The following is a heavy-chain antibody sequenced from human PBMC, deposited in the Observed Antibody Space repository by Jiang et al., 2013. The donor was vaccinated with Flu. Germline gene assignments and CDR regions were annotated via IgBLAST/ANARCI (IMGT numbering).Heavy chain of an antibody. CDR2: INPSSGGT. CDR3: MRDCGSRGADVFDI. V-gene: IGHV1-2*02. J-gene: IGHJ3*02. D-gene: IGHD3-16*01. Sequence: GAEVKKPGASVKVSCKASGYTFTGLYMHWVRQAPGQGLEWVGWINPSSGGTRYAEKFQGRVTMTRDTSNSTAYMELSSLRSDDTAVYYCMRDCGSRGADVFDIWAKGQWSPSLQ. CDR1: GYTFTGLY.